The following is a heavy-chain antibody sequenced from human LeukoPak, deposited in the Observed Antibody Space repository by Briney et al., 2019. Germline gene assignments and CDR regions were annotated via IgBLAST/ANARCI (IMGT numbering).Heavy chain of an antibody. CDR2: ISGSGGST. J-gene: IGHJ4*02. D-gene: IGHD1-1*01. CDR1: GFTFTSYA. Sequence: GGSLRLSSAASGFTFTSYAMSCVRQAPGKGLEWVSAISGSGGSTYYADSVKGRFTNSRDNSKNTLYLQMNSLRAEDTAVYYCANLLGRTGPNLHLQEWGQGTLVTVSS. V-gene: IGHV3-23*01. CDR3: ANLLGRTGPNLHLQE.